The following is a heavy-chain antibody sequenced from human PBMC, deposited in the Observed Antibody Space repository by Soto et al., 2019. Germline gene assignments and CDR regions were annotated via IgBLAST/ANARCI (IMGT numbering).Heavy chain of an antibody. D-gene: IGHD5-12*01. CDR2: ISAYNGNT. Sequence: ASVKVSFKASGYTFTSYGISWVRQAPGQGLEWMGWISAYNGNTNYAQKLQGRVTMTTDTSTSTAYMELRSLRSDDTAVYYCARDYGRSGYSGYDYYYYYYGMDVWGQGTTVTVSS. V-gene: IGHV1-18*01. J-gene: IGHJ6*02. CDR1: GYTFTSYG. CDR3: ARDYGRSGYSGYDYYYYYYGMDV.